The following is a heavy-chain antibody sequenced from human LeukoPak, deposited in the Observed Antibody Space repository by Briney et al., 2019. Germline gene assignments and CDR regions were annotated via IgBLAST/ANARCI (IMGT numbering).Heavy chain of an antibody. CDR1: RFTFSSYS. V-gene: IGHV3-21*01. Sequence: GCSLRLSCAACRFTFSSYSMNWLRQGPGMGLEWVASIRSSSCYIYYADSVKGRFTISSDKAKNSLSLQMNTLRAEDTAVYYCARQYYGSGSYSEYWGQGTLVTVSS. J-gene: IGHJ4*02. CDR2: IRSSSCYI. D-gene: IGHD3-10*01. CDR3: ARQYYGSGSYSEY.